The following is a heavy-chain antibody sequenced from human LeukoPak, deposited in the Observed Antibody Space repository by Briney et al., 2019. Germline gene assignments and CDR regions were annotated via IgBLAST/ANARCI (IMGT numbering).Heavy chain of an antibody. CDR3: ARGPYSSSYYFDY. V-gene: IGHV3-21*01. Sequence: GGSLRLSCAASGFTFSSYSMNWVRQAPGKGLEWVSSISSSSSYIYYADSVKGRFTISRDNAKNSLYLQMNSLRAEDTAVYYCARGPYSSSYYFDYWVQGTLVTVSS. CDR1: GFTFSSYS. CDR2: ISSSSSYI. D-gene: IGHD6-6*01. J-gene: IGHJ4*02.